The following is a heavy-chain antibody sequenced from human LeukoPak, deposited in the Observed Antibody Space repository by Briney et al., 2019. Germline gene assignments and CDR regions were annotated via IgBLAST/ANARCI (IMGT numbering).Heavy chain of an antibody. CDR1: GGSISSSSYY. V-gene: IGHV4-39*07. Sequence: SETLSLTCTVSGGSISSSSYYWGWIRQPPGKGLEWIGSIYYSGSTYYNPSLKSRVTISVDTSKNQFSLKLSSVTAADTAVYYCARVLRSPGAGAFDIWGQGTMVTVSS. CDR3: ARVLRSPGAGAFDI. J-gene: IGHJ3*02. CDR2: IYYSGST. D-gene: IGHD7-27*01.